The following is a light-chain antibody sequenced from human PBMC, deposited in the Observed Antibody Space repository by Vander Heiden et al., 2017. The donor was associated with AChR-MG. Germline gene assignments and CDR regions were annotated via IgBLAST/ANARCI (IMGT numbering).Light chain of an antibody. CDR3: SSFPSGSTVL. J-gene: IGLJ3*02. V-gene: IGLV2-14*03. Sequence: QSALTQPASVSGSPGQSITISGTGTNSDVGGYNYISWYQQHAGKAPKLIIYDVSYRPSGISNRFSGSTSGDTASLTISELQPEDEAEFFCSSFPSGSTVLFGGGTKLTVL. CDR1: NSDVGGYNY. CDR2: DVS.